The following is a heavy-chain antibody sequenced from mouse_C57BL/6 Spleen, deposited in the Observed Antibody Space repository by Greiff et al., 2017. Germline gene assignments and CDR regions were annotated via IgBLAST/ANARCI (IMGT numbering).Heavy chain of an antibody. CDR3: AKEGAYYDYGSWFAY. CDR2: INPNNGGT. V-gene: IGHV1-22*01. D-gene: IGHD2-4*01. Sequence: VQLQQSGPELVKPGASVKMSCKASGYTFTDYNMHWVKQSHGKSLEWIGYINPNNGGTSYNQKFKGKATLTVNKSSSTAYMELRSLTSADSAVXYCAKEGAYYDYGSWFAYWGQGTLVTVSA. CDR1: GYTFTDYN. J-gene: IGHJ3*01.